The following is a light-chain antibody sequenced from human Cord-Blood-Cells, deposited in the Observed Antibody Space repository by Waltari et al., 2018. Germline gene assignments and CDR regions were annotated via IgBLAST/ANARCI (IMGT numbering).Light chain of an antibody. CDR2: KDS. CDR3: QSADSSGTWV. CDR1: ALPKQY. V-gene: IGLV3-25*02. Sequence: SYELTQPPSVSVSPGQTARITCSGDALPKQYAYWYPQKPGQAPVLVIYKDSERPSGIPERFYGSSSGTTVTLTISGVQAEDEADYYCQSADSSGTWVFGGGTKLTVL. J-gene: IGLJ3*02.